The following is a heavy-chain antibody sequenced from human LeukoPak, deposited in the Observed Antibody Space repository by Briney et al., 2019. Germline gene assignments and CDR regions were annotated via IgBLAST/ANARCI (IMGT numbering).Heavy chain of an antibody. V-gene: IGHV1-18*01. CDR3: ARDSPAIAAAGWYFQH. Sequence: ASVKVSCKASGYTFTSNGITWVRQAPGQGLEWVGWISCNNGDTRYAQKFQGRVTVTTDTSTSTVYMELRSLRSDDTAVYYCARDSPAIAAAGWYFQHWGQGTLVTVSS. J-gene: IGHJ1*01. D-gene: IGHD6-13*01. CDR1: GYTFTSNG. CDR2: ISCNNGDT.